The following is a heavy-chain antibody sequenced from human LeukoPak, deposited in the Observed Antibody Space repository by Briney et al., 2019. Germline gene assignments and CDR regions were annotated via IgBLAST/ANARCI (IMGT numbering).Heavy chain of an antibody. J-gene: IGHJ4*02. Sequence: GGSLRLSCAASGFTFDDYAMHWGRQAPGKGLEWVSGISWNSGSIGYADSVKGRFTISRDNAKNSLYLQMNSLRAEDTALYYCAKELGAATDYWGQGTLVTVSS. CDR2: ISWNSGSI. CDR3: AKELGAATDY. D-gene: IGHD1-26*01. CDR1: GFTFDDYA. V-gene: IGHV3-9*01.